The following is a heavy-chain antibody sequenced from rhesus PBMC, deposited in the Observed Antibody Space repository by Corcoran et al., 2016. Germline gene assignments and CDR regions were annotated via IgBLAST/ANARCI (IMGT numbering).Heavy chain of an antibody. CDR2: VDPEDGEA. J-gene: IGHJ6*01. CDR1: GYTFTDYY. D-gene: IGHD6-13*01. V-gene: IGHV1-111*02. CDR3: ATGSSWIYGLDS. Sequence: EVQLVQSGAEVKKPGASVKISCKASGYTFTDYYLHWVRQAPGKGLEWMGRVDPEDGEAMHAPKLQDIVTITADTSTDTAYMELSSLRSEDTAVYYCATGSSWIYGLDSWGQGVVVTVSS.